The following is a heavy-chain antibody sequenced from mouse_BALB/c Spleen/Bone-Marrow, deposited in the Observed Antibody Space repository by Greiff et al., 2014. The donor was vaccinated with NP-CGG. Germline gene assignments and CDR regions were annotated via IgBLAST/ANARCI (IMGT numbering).Heavy chain of an antibody. J-gene: IGHJ2*01. CDR2: ISCYNGAT. CDR1: GYSFTGYY. D-gene: IGHD2-1*01. V-gene: IGHV1S34*01. CDR3: AGRDYGNFFDY. Sequence: LVKTGASVKISCKASGYSFTGYYMHWVKQSHGKSLEWIGYISCYNGATSYNQKFKGKATFTVDTSSSTAYMQFNSLTSEDSAVYYCAGRDYGNFFDYWGQGTTLTVSS.